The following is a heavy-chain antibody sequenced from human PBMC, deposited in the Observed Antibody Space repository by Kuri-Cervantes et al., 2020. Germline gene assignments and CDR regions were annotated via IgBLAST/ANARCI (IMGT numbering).Heavy chain of an antibody. V-gene: IGHV1-2*02. CDR3: ARDQDPNTAMERFDY. CDR1: GYTFTGYY. D-gene: IGHD5-18*01. CDR2: INPNSGGT. Sequence: ASVKVSCKASGYTFTGYYMHWVRQAPGQGLEWMGWINPNSGGTNYAQKFQGRVTMTRDTSISTAYMELSRLRSDDTAVYYGARDQDPNTAMERFDYWGQGTLVTVSS. J-gene: IGHJ4*02.